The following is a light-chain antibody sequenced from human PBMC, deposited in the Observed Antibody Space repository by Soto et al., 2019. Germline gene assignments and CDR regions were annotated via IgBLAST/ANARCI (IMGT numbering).Light chain of an antibody. CDR1: QSLLHITGETF. V-gene: IGKV2D-29*02. CDR2: EVS. Sequence: DVVMTQTPLSLSVSPGQPASITCKSSQSLLHITGETFLFWYLQKPGQSPQLLIYEVSTRVSGVPDRFSGSGSGTDFTLEISRVETDDVGIYYCMQSTQLPPTFGQGTRLEI. J-gene: IGKJ5*01. CDR3: MQSTQLPPT.